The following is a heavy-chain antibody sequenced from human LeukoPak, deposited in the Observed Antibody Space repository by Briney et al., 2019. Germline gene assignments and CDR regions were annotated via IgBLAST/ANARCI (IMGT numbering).Heavy chain of an antibody. J-gene: IGHJ4*02. D-gene: IGHD2-2*01. CDR2: IYFSGST. CDR1: GDSISSANYY. V-gene: IGHV4-39*07. CDR3: ARDSCSSTSCRKKFDN. Sequence: SETLSLTCTVSGDSISSANYYWGWVRQPPGTGLEWIGSIYFSGSTYYNPSLKSRVTISVETSKVLFSLKLSSVTAADTAVYYCARDSCSSTSCRKKFDNWGQGTLVTVSS.